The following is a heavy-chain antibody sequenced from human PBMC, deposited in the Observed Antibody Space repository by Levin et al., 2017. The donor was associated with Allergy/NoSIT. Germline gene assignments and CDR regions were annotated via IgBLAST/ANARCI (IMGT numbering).Heavy chain of an antibody. V-gene: IGHV4-31*03. J-gene: IGHJ5*02. CDR1: GDSIRGGNDY. D-gene: IGHD4-23*01. CDR3: AKMKEGQLLKGNWLDP. CDR2: IYYTGST. Sequence: SETLSLTCTVSGDSIRGGNDYWSWIRQHPGKGLEWIGSIYYTGSTYYNPSLKSRATISVDTSKNQFSLSLRSVTTADTAVYYCAKMKEGQLLKGNWLDPWGQGTLVTVSS.